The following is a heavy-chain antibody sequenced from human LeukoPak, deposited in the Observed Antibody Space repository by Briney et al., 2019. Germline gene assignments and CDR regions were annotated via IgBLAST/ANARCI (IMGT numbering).Heavy chain of an antibody. D-gene: IGHD4-17*01. CDR2: INPNNGGT. Sequence: ASVKVSCKASGYTFTGYYIHWVRQAPGQGLEWMGWINPNNGGTNYTQKFQGRLTMTRDTSISTAYMELSRLRSDDTAVYYCARDGTTVTTLYYWGQGTLVTVSS. CDR1: GYTFTGYY. V-gene: IGHV1-2*02. J-gene: IGHJ4*02. CDR3: ARDGTTVTTLYY.